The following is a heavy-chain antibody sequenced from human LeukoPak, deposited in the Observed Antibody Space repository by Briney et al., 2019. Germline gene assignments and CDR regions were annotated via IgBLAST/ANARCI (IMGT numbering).Heavy chain of an antibody. D-gene: IGHD3-16*01. CDR1: GGSIRSYY. Sequence: SETLSLTCTVSGGSIRSYYWSWIRQPPGKDLEWIGYIYYSGSTNYNPSLRSRVTLSVDSSKNQFSLKLTSVTAADTALYYCARSDTSGGVTAFDAFDIWGQGTMATVSS. CDR3: ARSDTSGGVTAFDAFDI. J-gene: IGHJ3*02. CDR2: IYYSGST. V-gene: IGHV4-59*01.